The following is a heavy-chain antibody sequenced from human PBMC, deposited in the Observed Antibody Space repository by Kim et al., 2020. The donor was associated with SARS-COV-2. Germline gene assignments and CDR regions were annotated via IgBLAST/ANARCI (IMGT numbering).Heavy chain of an antibody. CDR3: AADAITMVRGVAPGPPDY. J-gene: IGHJ4*02. CDR1: GYSFTSYW. V-gene: IGHV5-10-1*01. CDR2: IDPSDSYT. D-gene: IGHD3-10*01. Sequence: GESLKISCKGSGYSFTSYWISWVRQMPGKGLEWMGRIDPSDSYTNYSPSFQGHVTISADKSISTAYLQWSSLKASDTAMYYCAADAITMVRGVAPGPPDYWGQGTLVTVSS.